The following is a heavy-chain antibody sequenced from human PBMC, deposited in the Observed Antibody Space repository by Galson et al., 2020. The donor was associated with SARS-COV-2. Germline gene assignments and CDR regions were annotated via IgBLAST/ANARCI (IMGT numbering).Heavy chain of an antibody. Sequence: GESLKISCAASGFGFNGYSFHWVRQAPGKGLEWVASIGHDSKYITYADSVKGRFTISKDNAGNSVSLQMNSLRPEDTAVYYCARLGGFYVSGIHEDYWGQGTLVTVSS. CDR1: GFGFNGYS. CDR3: ARLGGFYVSGIHEDY. J-gene: IGHJ4*02. CDR2: IGHDSKYI. D-gene: IGHD3-10*01. V-gene: IGHV3-21*01.